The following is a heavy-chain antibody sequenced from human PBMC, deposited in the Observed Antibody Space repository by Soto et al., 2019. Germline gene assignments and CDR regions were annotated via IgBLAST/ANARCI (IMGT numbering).Heavy chain of an antibody. CDR1: GFTVSSSQ. Sequence: GGSLRLSCAASGFTVSSSQMTWVRQAPGKALEWVSVIFIGGTTQYAVSVKGRFTISRDYSKNTVYLQMNSLRAEDTAVYYCAKHAAAAAPDYWGQGTQVTVSS. CDR3: AKHAAAAAPDY. V-gene: IGHV3-53*01. D-gene: IGHD6-13*01. J-gene: IGHJ4*02. CDR2: IFIGGTT.